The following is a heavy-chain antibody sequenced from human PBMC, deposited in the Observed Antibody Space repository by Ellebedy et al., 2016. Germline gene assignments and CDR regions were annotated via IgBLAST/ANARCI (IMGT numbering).Heavy chain of an antibody. CDR3: TTVYRYNYDSV. CDR1: GFTFSNAW. Sequence: GGSLRLSCAASGFTFSNAWMNWVRQAPGKGLEWVGRIKSKTGGGAADYAAPVKGRFTISRDDSKNTLYLQMNSLKTEDTAVYFCTTVYRYNYDSVWGQGTLVTVSS. D-gene: IGHD5-18*01. J-gene: IGHJ4*02. V-gene: IGHV3-15*01. CDR2: IKSKTGGGAA.